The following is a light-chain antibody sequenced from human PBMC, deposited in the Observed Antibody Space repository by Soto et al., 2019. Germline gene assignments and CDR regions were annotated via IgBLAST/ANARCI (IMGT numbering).Light chain of an antibody. V-gene: IGLV2-14*01. J-gene: IGLJ1*01. CDR3: SSYTSSSIPYV. CDR1: NSDVGGYNF. Sequence: QSSLTQPASVSGSPGQSITISCTGTNSDVGGYNFVSWYQQHPGKAPKLMIYDVSNRPSGVSNRFSGSKSGNTASLIISGLQAEDEADYYCSSYTSSSIPYVFGIGTKVTVL. CDR2: DVS.